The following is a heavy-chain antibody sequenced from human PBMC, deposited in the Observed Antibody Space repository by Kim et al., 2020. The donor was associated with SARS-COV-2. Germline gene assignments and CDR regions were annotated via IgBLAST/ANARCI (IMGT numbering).Heavy chain of an antibody. CDR1: GFTFSSYA. J-gene: IGHJ4*02. D-gene: IGHD1-26*01. CDR3: AKDSYWVGAPGY. CDR2: ISGSGGSP. V-gene: IGHV3-23*01. Sequence: GGSLRLSCAASGFTFSSYAMSWVRQAPGKGLEWVSAISGSGGSPYYADSMKGRFTISRDNSKNTLYMQRNSLRAEDTAVYYCAKDSYWVGAPGYWGQGTLVTVS.